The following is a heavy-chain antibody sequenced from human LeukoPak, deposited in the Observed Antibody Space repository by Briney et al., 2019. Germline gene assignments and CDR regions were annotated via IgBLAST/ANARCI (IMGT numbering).Heavy chain of an antibody. J-gene: IGHJ4*02. V-gene: IGHV3-30*02. D-gene: IGHD1-26*01. CDR1: GFTFSSYG. Sequence: PGGSLRLSCAASGFTFSSYGMHWVRQAPGKGLEWVAFIRYDGSNKYYADSVKGRFTISRDNSKNTLYLQMNNLRDEDTAIYYCTKAGVVGAKAGFDNWGQGTLVTVSS. CDR2: IRYDGSNK. CDR3: TKAGVVGAKAGFDN.